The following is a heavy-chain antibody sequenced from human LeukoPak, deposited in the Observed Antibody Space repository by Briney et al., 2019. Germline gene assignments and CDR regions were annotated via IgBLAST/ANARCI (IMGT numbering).Heavy chain of an antibody. J-gene: IGHJ4*02. Sequence: SSETLSLTCTVSGGSISSRSYSWGWIRQPPGKGLEWIGGISYSGSTYYNPSLMSRVTISVDTSNNQFSLKLSSVTAADTAVYYCARGVAAADFDYWGQGTLVTVSS. D-gene: IGHD6-13*01. CDR3: ARGVAAADFDY. V-gene: IGHV4-39*07. CDR2: ISYSGST. CDR1: GGSISSRSYS.